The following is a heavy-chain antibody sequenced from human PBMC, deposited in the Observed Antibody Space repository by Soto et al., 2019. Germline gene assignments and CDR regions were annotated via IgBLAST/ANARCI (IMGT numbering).Heavy chain of an antibody. D-gene: IGHD3-16*01. CDR1: GFTFSSYS. CDR3: ANEPVCPFPVDEY. J-gene: IGHJ4*02. V-gene: IGHV3-23*01. CDR2: ISGSGGST. Sequence: EVQLLESGGGLVQPGGSLRLSCAASGFTFSSYSMSWVRQAPGKGLEWVAVISGSGGSTYYADSVKGRFTISTDSAKKTLYLQMSSLSGVDTAVYYCANEPVCPFPVDEYWGQGTLVTVSS.